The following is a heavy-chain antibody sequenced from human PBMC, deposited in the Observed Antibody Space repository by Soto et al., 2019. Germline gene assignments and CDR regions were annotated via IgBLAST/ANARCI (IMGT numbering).Heavy chain of an antibody. CDR2: ISGSGGST. J-gene: IGHJ4*02. V-gene: IGHV3-23*01. CDR1: GFTFSSYA. D-gene: IGHD2-8*01. Sequence: GVSLRLSCAASGFTFSSYAMSWVRQAPGKGLEWVSAISGSGGSTYYADSVKGRFTVSRDNSKNTLYLQMNSLRAEDTAVYYGARADFFNIVLMVYVSVWGQGTLVTVSA. CDR3: ARADFFNIVLMVYVSV.